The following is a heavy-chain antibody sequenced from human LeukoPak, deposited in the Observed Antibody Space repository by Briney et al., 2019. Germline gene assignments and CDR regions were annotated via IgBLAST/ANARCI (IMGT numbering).Heavy chain of an antibody. D-gene: IGHD5/OR15-5a*01. J-gene: IGHJ4*02. Sequence: ASVKVSCKASGGIFSSFAISCLRQAPGQGLEWMGRITPMFETTNYAQNFQGRVTITADKSTSTAYMDLSSLKSDGTAVYYCATDLRQDDICLLWRQGTLVTVSS. CDR1: GGIFSSFA. CDR2: ITPMFETT. V-gene: IGHV1-69*06. CDR3: ATDLRQDDICLL.